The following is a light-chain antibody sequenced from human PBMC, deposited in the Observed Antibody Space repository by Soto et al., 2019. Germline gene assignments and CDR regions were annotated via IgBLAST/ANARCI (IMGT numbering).Light chain of an antibody. V-gene: IGKV3-20*01. CDR2: SAS. J-gene: IGKJ1*01. CDR3: QQYGSSGT. Sequence: EIVLAQTLATLSLSPIDTSTACFRASQSVGSFLAWYQQKPGQAPRLLIYSASSRASGIPARFSGSGSGTDFTLTISRLEPEDFAAYYCQQYGSSGTFGQGTKVDIK. CDR1: QSVGSF.